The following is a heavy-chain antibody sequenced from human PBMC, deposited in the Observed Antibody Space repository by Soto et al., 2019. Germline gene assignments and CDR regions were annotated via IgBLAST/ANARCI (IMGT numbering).Heavy chain of an antibody. J-gene: IGHJ5*02. CDR3: AREYSSSGDFGFDP. V-gene: IGHV4-38-2*01. CDR1: GYSISSGYY. CDR2: IYHSGST. Sequence: KPSETLSLTCAVSGYSISSGYYWGWIRQPPGKGLEWIGSIYHSGSTYYNPSPKSRVTISVDTSKNQFSLKLSSVTAADTAVYYCAREYSSSGDFGFDPWGQGTLVTVSS. D-gene: IGHD6-6*01.